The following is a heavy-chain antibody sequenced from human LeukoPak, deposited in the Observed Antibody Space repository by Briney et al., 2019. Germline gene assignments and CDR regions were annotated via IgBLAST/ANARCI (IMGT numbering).Heavy chain of an antibody. Sequence: GGTLRLSCAASGFTFSSYGMSWVRQAPGKGLEWVSAISGSGGSTYYADSVKGRFTSSRDNSKNTLYLQMNSLRAEDTALYYCAKGETYYYDSSAYYWGQGTLVTVSS. J-gene: IGHJ4*02. D-gene: IGHD3-22*01. CDR2: ISGSGGST. V-gene: IGHV3-23*01. CDR1: GFTFSSYG. CDR3: AKGETYYYDSSAYY.